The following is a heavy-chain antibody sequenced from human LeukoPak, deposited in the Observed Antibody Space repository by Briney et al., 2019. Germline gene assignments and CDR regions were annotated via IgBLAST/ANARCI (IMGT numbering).Heavy chain of an antibody. CDR3: ARGSCGDCPMSRGYFQH. CDR2: INPSGGST. J-gene: IGHJ1*01. V-gene: IGHV1-46*01. D-gene: IGHD2-21*02. Sequence: ASVKVSCKASGYTFTSYYMHWVRQAPGQGLEWMGIINPSGGSTSYAQKFQGRVTMTRDTSTSTVYMELSSLRSEDTAVYYCARGSCGDCPMSRGYFQHWGQGTLVTVSS. CDR1: GYTFTSYY.